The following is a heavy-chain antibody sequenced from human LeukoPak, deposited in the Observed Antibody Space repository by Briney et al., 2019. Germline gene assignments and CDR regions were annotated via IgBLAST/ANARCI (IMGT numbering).Heavy chain of an antibody. CDR2: ISYNGSNK. V-gene: IGHV3-30*18. CDR1: GFTFSSYG. D-gene: IGHD5-18*01. CDR3: ANIVDTAMVTLFDY. J-gene: IGHJ4*02. Sequence: GGSLRLSCAASGFTFSSYGMHWVRQAPGKGLEWVAVISYNGSNKYYADSVKGRFTISRDNSKNTLYLQMNSLRAEDTAVYYCANIVDTAMVTLFDYWGQGTLVTVSS.